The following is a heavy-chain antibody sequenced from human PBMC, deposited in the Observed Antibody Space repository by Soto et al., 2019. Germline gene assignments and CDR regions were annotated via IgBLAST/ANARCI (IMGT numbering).Heavy chain of an antibody. CDR3: NSLRAEDTAVYYCASGWRVDAFDI. CDR1: GGSFSGYY. CDR2: INHGGST. Sequence: SETLSLTCAVYGGSFSGYYWSWIRQPPGKGLEWIGEINHGGSTNYNPSLKSRVTISVDTSKNQFSLKLSSVSSALTLYLQMNSLRAEDTAVYYCASGWRVDAFDIWGQGTMVTVSS. J-gene: IGHJ3*02. V-gene: IGHV4-34*01. D-gene: IGHD3-10*01.